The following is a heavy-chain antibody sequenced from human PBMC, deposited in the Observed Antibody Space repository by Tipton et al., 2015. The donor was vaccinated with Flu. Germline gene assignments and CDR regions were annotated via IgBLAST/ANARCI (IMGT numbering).Heavy chain of an antibody. Sequence: GLVKPSETLSLTCTVSGGSISSYYWSWIRQPAGKGLEWIGRIYTSGSTNYNPSLKSRVTMSVDTSKNQFSLKLSSVTAADTAVYYCARATSWFGELSYYYYMDVWGKGTTVTVSS. D-gene: IGHD3-10*01. CDR3: ARATSWFGELSYYYYMDV. J-gene: IGHJ6*03. V-gene: IGHV4-4*07. CDR2: IYTSGST. CDR1: GGSISSYY.